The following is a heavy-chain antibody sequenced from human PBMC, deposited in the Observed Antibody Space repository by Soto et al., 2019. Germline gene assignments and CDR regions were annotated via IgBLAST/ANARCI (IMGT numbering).Heavy chain of an antibody. CDR2: IYYSGST. Sequence: SETLSLTCTVSGGSISTGGYSWSWIRQHPGKGLEWIGYIYYSGSTYYNPSLKRRVTISVDTSKNQFSLKLSSVTAADTAVYYCARECSGGSCYSGDRYYYGMDVWGQGTTVTVSS. J-gene: IGHJ6*02. CDR1: GGSISTGGYS. D-gene: IGHD2-15*01. V-gene: IGHV4-31*03. CDR3: ARECSGGSCYSGDRYYYGMDV.